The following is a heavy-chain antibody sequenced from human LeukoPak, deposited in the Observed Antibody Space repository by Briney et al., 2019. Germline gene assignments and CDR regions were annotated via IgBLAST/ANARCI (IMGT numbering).Heavy chain of an antibody. Sequence: GASVKVSCKAFGYTFTNYGINWVRQAPGQGLEWMGIINPSGGSTSYAQKFQGRVTMTRDTSTSTVYMELSGLRSEDTAVYYCARDGIVVVPAARGCNWFDPWGQGTLVTVSS. CDR3: ARDGIVVVPAARGCNWFDP. CDR2: INPSGGST. CDR1: GYTFTNYG. J-gene: IGHJ5*02. V-gene: IGHV1-46*01. D-gene: IGHD2-2*01.